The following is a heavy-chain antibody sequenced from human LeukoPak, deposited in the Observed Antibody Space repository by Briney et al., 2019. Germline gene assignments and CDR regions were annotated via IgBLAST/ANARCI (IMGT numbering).Heavy chain of an antibody. CDR1: GFIFSTYY. V-gene: IGHV3-7*01. D-gene: IGHD2-8*01. CDR3: ARECWGIKVMDGFDN. CDR2: IKQDRSEK. J-gene: IGHJ4*02. Sequence: GGSLRLSCAASGFIFSTYYMSWVRQAPGKGLEWVAYIKQDRSEKKYVDSVKGRFTISRDNAKNSVYLQMNSLRVEDTALYFCARECWGIKVMDGFDNWGQGTLVTVSS.